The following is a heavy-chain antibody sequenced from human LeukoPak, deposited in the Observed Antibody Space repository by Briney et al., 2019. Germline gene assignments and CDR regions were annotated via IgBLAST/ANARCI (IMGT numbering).Heavy chain of an antibody. CDR2: ISTGSRTI. J-gene: IGHJ4*02. D-gene: IGHD6-6*01. CDR3: ARDQGGHVPSYFDY. CDR1: GFTFSSYS. Sequence: HPGGSLRLSCAAFGFTFSSYSMNWVRQAPGKGLEWVSYISTGSRTIYYADSVKGRFSISRDNAKNSLYLQMNSLRAEDTAVYYCARDQGGHVPSYFDYWGQGTLVTVSS. V-gene: IGHV3-48*01.